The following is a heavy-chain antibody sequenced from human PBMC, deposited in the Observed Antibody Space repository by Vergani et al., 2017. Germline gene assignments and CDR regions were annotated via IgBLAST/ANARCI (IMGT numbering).Heavy chain of an antibody. V-gene: IGHV3-23*04. D-gene: IGHD5-12*01. J-gene: IGHJ4*02. CDR3: VKKWLTNEEVDH. CDR1: GCTFSSYG. CDR2: ISADGDST. Sequence: VQLVESGGGVVQPGRSLRVSCAASGCTFSSYGMTWARQAPGKGLEWVSTISADGDSTFYAESVRGRFTISRDNSKNTVFLQMSSLRAEDTAVYYCVKKWLTNEEVDHWGQGTLVTVSS.